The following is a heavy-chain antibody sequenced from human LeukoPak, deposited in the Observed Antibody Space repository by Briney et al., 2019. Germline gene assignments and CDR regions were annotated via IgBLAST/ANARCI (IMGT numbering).Heavy chain of an antibody. V-gene: IGHV1-69*06. J-gene: IGHJ4*02. D-gene: IGHD3-9*01. CDR2: IIPIFGTA. CDR1: GYTFTGYY. CDR3: ARGFDWLESYFDY. Sequence: SVKVSCKASGYTFTGYYMHWVRQAPGQGLEWMGGIIPIFGTANNAQKFQGRVTITADKSTSTAYMELSSLRSEDTAVYYCARGFDWLESYFDYWGQGTLVTVSS.